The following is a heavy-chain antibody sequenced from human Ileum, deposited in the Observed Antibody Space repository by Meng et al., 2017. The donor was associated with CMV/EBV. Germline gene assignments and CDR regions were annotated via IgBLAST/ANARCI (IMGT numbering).Heavy chain of an antibody. CDR3: AKNVRWFGESPIEY. V-gene: IGHV3-66*01. D-gene: IGHD3-10*01. CDR2: IYLAGGT. CDR1: GFTVSYKY. Sequence: LVQPGGSLSLACAASGFTVSYKYWSWGRQAPGKGLEWVSTIYLAGGTYYADSVRGRFTISRDNSKNTMYLQLNNLRAEDTAVYYCAKNVRWFGESPIEYWGQGTLVTVSS. J-gene: IGHJ4*02.